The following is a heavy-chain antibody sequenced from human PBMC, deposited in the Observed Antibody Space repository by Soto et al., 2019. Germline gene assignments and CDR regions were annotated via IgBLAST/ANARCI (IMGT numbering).Heavy chain of an antibody. V-gene: IGHV3-23*01. CDR1: GFTFSSYD. J-gene: IGHJ4*02. D-gene: IGHD6-19*01. CDR2: ISGSGGST. CDR3: AKKSGYSSGWYGYFDY. Sequence: EVQLLESGGGLVQPGGSLRLSCAASGFTFSSYDMNWVRQAPGKELEWVSAISGSGGSTYYADSVKGRFTISRDNSKNTLYLQMNCLRAEDTAVYYCAKKSGYSSGWYGYFDYWGQGTLVTVSS.